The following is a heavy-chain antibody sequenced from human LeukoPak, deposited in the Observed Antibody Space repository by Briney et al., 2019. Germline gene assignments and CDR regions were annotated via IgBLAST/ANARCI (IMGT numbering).Heavy chain of an antibody. CDR1: GFIFSSYD. CDR3: AKDGLMRFFDY. J-gene: IGHJ4*02. D-gene: IGHD2-8*01. Sequence: GGSLRLSCAASGFIFSSYDIYGVRQAPGKGLEWVAVISKDGNNKQYADSVKGRFTISRDNSKNTLYLQMNSLRADDTAVYHCAKDGLMRFFDYWGQGTLVTVSS. CDR2: ISKDGNNK. V-gene: IGHV3-30*18.